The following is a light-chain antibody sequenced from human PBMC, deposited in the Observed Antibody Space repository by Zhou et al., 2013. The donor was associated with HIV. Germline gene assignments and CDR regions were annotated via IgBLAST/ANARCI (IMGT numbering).Light chain of an antibody. Sequence: DIQMTQSPSSLSASVGDNVTIICRASQNITNSLNWYQHRPGKAPNLLIYGASSLQSGVPARFSGSGSGTDFILSITRLQPEDFTSYFCQQTSSVPRTF. CDR1: QNITNS. J-gene: IGKJ1*01. V-gene: IGKV1-39*01. CDR3: QQTSSVPRT. CDR2: GAS.